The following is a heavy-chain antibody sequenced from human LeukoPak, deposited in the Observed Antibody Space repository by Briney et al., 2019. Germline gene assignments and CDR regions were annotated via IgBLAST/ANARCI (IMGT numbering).Heavy chain of an antibody. D-gene: IGHD6-19*01. CDR3: ARRHGSGWYYFDY. J-gene: IGHJ4*02. V-gene: IGHV5-51*01. CDR2: IHPGDSDT. CDR1: GYSFTSYW. Sequence: GESLKISCKASGYSFTSYWIGWVRQMPGKGLEWMGIIHPGDSDTNYRPSFQGQVTLSADTSITTAYLQWSSLQASDSAIYYCARRHGSGWYYFDYWGQGTLVTV.